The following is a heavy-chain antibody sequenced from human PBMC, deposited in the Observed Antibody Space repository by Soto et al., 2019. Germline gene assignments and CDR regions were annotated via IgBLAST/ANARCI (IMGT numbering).Heavy chain of an antibody. CDR2: IIPIFGTG. Sequence: QVQLVQSGAEVKKPGSSVKVSCKASGGTFSSYAISWVRQAPGQGLEWMGGIIPIFGTGNYAQKFQVRVTITADESTSTAYMELSSLSSEDTAVYYCARARTSSCPVGCWFDPWGQGTLVTVSS. CDR1: GGTFSSYA. J-gene: IGHJ5*02. V-gene: IGHV1-69*12. CDR3: ARARTSSCPVGCWFDP. D-gene: IGHD2-15*01.